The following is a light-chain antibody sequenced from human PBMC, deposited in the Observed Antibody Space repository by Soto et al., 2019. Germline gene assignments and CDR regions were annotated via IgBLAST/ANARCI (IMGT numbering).Light chain of an antibody. V-gene: IGKV1-6*01. CDR2: AAS. CDR1: HGIRND. Sequence: AIQMTQSPSSLSASVGDRVTITCRASHGIRNDLGWYQQKPGKAPKLLIYAASSLQSRVPSRFSGSGSGTDFTLTISSLQPEEFATYYCLQDYNYPRTFGQGTKVEIK. J-gene: IGKJ1*01. CDR3: LQDYNYPRT.